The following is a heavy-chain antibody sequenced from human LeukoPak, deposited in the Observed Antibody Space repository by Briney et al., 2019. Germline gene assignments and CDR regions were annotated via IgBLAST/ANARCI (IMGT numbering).Heavy chain of an antibody. Sequence: PGGSLRLSCAASGFTFSSYAMSWVRQAPGKGLEWVSAISGSGGSTYYADSVKGRFTISRDNSKNTLYLQMNSLRAEDTAVYYCAKAKYGDYRFDAFDTWGQGTMVTVSS. CDR3: AKAKYGDYRFDAFDT. D-gene: IGHD4-17*01. CDR1: GFTFSSYA. V-gene: IGHV3-23*01. J-gene: IGHJ3*02. CDR2: ISGSGGST.